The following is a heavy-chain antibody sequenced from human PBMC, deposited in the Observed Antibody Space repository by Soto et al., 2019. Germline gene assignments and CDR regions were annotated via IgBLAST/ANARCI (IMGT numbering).Heavy chain of an antibody. D-gene: IGHD3-3*01. V-gene: IGHV1-18*01. CDR2: ISAYNGNT. CDR3: ARAGDVWSGYSRSYDAFDI. CDR1: GYTFTSYG. Sequence: ASVKVSCKASGYTFTSYGISWVRQAPGQGLEWMGWISAYNGNTNYAQKLQGRVTMTTDTSTSTAYMELRSLRSDDTAVYYCARAGDVWSGYSRSYDAFDIWGQGTMVTVSS. J-gene: IGHJ3*02.